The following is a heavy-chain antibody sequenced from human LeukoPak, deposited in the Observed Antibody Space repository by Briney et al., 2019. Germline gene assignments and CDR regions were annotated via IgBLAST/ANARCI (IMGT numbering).Heavy chain of an antibody. Sequence: GESLKISCKGSGYSFTTYWIGWVRQMPGKGLEWMGIIYPGDSDSRYSPSFEGQVTTSVDTSINTAYLQWSSLKASDTVMYYCARLQPPFDVIIAAAQLSPGDPWYFDLWGRGALVTVSS. V-gene: IGHV5-51*01. CDR2: IYPGDSDS. J-gene: IGHJ2*01. CDR3: ARLQPPFDVIIAAAQLSPGDPWYFDL. CDR1: GYSFTTYW. D-gene: IGHD2-2*01.